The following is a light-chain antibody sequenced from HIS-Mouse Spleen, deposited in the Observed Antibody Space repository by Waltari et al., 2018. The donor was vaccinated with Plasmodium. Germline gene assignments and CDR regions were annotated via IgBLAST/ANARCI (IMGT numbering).Light chain of an antibody. CDR1: SSDVGGYNY. J-gene: IGLJ2*01. V-gene: IGLV2-8*01. Sequence: QSALTQPPSASGSPGQSVTISCTGTSSDVGGYNYVSWYQQHPGKAPKLMIDEVSKRTAVVLHRFSGSKSGNTASLTVSGLQAEDEADYYCSSYAGSNNLVFGGGTKLTVL. CDR2: EVS. CDR3: SSYAGSNNLV.